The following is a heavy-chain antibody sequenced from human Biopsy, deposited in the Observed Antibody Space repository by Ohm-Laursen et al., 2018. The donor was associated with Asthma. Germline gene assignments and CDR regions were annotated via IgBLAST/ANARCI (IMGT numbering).Heavy chain of an antibody. J-gene: IGHJ3*02. D-gene: IGHD1-1*01. CDR3: VRDGTDDAFDI. CDR2: ISKDASTQ. V-gene: IGHV3-30*01. Sequence: SLRLSCAATGFSFSNFAIRWVRQAPGKGLEWVGVISKDASTQDYADSVKGRFTMARDNSKNTLDLQMNSLREEDTAVYYCVRDGTDDAFDIWGQGTVVSVSS. CDR1: GFSFSNFA.